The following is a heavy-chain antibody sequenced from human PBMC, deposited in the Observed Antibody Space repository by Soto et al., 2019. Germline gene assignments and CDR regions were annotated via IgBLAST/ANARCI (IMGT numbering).Heavy chain of an antibody. J-gene: IGHJ4*02. CDR3: ARVNPPRWLLRSHFDF. CDR1: GGSVSSYY. D-gene: IGHD1-26*01. Sequence: SETLSLTCTVSGGSVSSYYWSWIRQPPGKGLEWIGYIYYSGSTNYNPSLKSRVTISVDTSKNQFSLKLSSVTAADTAVYYCARVNPPRWLLRSHFDFWGQGTLVTVSS. V-gene: IGHV4-59*02. CDR2: IYYSGST.